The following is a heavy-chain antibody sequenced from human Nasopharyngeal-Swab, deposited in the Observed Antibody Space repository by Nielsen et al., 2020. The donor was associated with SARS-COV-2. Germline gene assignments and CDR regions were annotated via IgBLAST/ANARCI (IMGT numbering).Heavy chain of an antibody. CDR1: GGSISSGSYY. CDR2: IYTSGST. V-gene: IGHV4-61*02. J-gene: IGHJ6*03. Sequence: LRLSCTVSGGSISSGSYYWSWIRQPAGKGLEWIGRIYTSGSTNYNPSLKSRVTISVDTSKNQFSLKLSSVTAADTAVYYCARVTYYDFWSGYSDYYYYMDVWGKGTTVTVSS. CDR3: ARVTYYDFWSGYSDYYYYMDV. D-gene: IGHD3-3*01.